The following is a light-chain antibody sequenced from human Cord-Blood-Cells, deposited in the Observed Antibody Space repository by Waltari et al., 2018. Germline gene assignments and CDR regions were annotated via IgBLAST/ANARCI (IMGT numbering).Light chain of an antibody. CDR2: GNV. J-gene: IGLJ2*01. CDR3: QPYDSSLSGVV. Sequence: QSVLPQPASVSGAPGQRVTISVTGSSSNIGAGYDVPRSQHLPGTAPKRLIYGNVNQPSGVPDRFSGSKSGTSASLASTGLQAEDDADYYCQPYDSSLSGVVFGGGTKLTVL. CDR1: SSNIGAGYD. V-gene: IGLV1-40*01.